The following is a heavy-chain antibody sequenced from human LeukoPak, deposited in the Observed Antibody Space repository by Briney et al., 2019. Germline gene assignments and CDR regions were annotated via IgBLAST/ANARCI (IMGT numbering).Heavy chain of an antibody. CDR1: GFTFSSYW. J-gene: IGHJ5*02. CDR2: INSDGSST. Sequence: PGGSLRLSCAASGFTFSSYWMHWVRQAPGKGLVWVSRINSDGSSTSYADSVKGRFTISRDNAKNTLYLQMNSLRAEDTAVYYCARERQGRNVNWFDPWGQGTLVTVSS. CDR3: ARERQGRNVNWFDP. V-gene: IGHV3-74*01. D-gene: IGHD1-1*01.